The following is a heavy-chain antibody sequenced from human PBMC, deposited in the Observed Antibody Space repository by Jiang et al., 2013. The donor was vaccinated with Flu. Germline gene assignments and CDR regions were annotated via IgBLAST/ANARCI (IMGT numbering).Heavy chain of an antibody. V-gene: IGHV5-51*01. CDR2: IYPGDSDT. D-gene: IGHD2/OR15-2a*01. CDR1: GYSFPNYW. CDR3: AKRRNREFFDF. J-gene: IGHJ2*01. Sequence: GYSFPNYWIAWVRHMPGKGLEWMGIIYPGDSDTRYSPSFQGQVTISADKSISTVYLQWNSLKASDTAIYYCAKRRNREFFDFWGRGTLVTVSS.